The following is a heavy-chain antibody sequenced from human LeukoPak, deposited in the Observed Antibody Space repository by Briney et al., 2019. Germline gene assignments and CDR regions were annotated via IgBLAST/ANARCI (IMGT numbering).Heavy chain of an antibody. CDR3: TSLYDVLTGHYRFDY. J-gene: IGHJ4*02. CDR1: GYNFIGHY. V-gene: IGHV1-2*02. Sequence: ASLKVSCKASGYNFIGHYMHWVRQAPGQGLEWMGWINTNSGGTKYSQKFQGRVTMSRDTSISTAYMELSRLRSDDTATYYCTSLYDVLTGHYRFDYWGQGTLVTVSS. CDR2: INTNSGGT. D-gene: IGHD3-9*01.